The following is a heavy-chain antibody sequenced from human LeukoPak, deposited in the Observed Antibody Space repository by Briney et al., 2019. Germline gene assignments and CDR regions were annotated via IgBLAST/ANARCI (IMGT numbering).Heavy chain of an antibody. Sequence: GGSLRLXCAASGFTFSVYGMHWVRQAPGKGLEWVAVIWYDGSNKYYADSVKGRFTISRDNSKNTLYLQMNRLRAEDTAVYYCAKEKDILTGYFTHYAFDIWGQGTMVTVSS. V-gene: IGHV3-33*06. J-gene: IGHJ3*02. CDR2: IWYDGSNK. CDR1: GFTFSVYG. D-gene: IGHD3-9*01. CDR3: AKEKDILTGYFTHYAFDI.